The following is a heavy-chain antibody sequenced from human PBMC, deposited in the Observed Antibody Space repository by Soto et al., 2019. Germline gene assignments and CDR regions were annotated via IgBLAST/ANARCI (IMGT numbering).Heavy chain of an antibody. J-gene: IGHJ3*02. CDR3: ARGIKEDAFDI. CDR1: GFTVSSDY. CDR2: IYSGGST. V-gene: IGHV3-53*02. Sequence: EVQLVETGGGLIQPGGSLRLYCAASGFTVSSDYMTWVRQAPGKGLEWVSVIYSGGSTFYADSVKGRFTISRDNSKNTLYLQMNSLRAEDTAVYYCARGIKEDAFDISGQGTMVTVSS.